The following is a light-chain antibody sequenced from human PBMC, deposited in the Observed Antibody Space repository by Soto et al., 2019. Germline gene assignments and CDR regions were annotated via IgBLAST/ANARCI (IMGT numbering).Light chain of an antibody. Sequence: EIVLTQSPATLSLSPGERATLSCRVSQSVSSYLAWYQQKPGQAPRLLIYDASNRATGIPARFSGSGSGTDFTLTISSLEPEDFAVYYCQQRSNWPPGFGGGTKVEIK. CDR1: QSVSSY. J-gene: IGKJ4*01. CDR3: QQRSNWPPG. V-gene: IGKV3-11*01. CDR2: DAS.